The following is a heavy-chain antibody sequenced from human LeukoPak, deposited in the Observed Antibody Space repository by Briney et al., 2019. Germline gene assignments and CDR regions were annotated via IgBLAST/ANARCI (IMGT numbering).Heavy chain of an antibody. CDR2: INLVGSEK. J-gene: IGHJ3*02. CDR1: GFTFGGYW. V-gene: IGHV3-7*01. Sequence: PGGALRLSCAASGFTFGGYWMRWVRQAPGKGREWVARINLVGSEKYYVDSLKGRFTISRDNAKNSLYMQMNSLRAEDTAVYYCAREPIVRGVMYLGEALDIWGQGTMVTVSS. CDR3: AREPIVRGVMYLGEALDI. D-gene: IGHD3-10*02.